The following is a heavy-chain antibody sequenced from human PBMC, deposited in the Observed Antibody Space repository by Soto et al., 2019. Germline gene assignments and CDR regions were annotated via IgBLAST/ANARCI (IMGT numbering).Heavy chain of an antibody. V-gene: IGHV1-18*01. D-gene: IGHD2-8*01. CDR1: GFTFTHYG. CDR2: ISAYNGAT. Sequence: ASVKVSCKTSGFTFTHYGIRWVRQAPGQGLEWMGWISAYNGATNYAQKFQDRLTMNTDASTSTAYMELRSLRSDDTAVYFCERVSNARHWASWGQGTLVTVSS. J-gene: IGHJ5*02. CDR3: ERVSNARHWAS.